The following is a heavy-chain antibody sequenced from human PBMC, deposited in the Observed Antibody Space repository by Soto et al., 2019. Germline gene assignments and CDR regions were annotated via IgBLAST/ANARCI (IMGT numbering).Heavy chain of an antibody. Sequence: GASVKVSCKSSGYTFTSYYMRWVRQAPGQGLEWMGIINPSGGSTSYAQKFQGRVTMTRDTSTSTVYMELSSLRSEDTAVYYCARAPPSDYGDYENYFDYWGQGTLVTVSS. CDR1: GYTFTSYY. CDR2: INPSGGST. CDR3: ARAPPSDYGDYENYFDY. D-gene: IGHD4-17*01. V-gene: IGHV1-46*03. J-gene: IGHJ4*02.